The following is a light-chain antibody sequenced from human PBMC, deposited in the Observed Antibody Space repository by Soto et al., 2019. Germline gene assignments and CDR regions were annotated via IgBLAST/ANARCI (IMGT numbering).Light chain of an antibody. CDR1: QSISSY. V-gene: IGKV1-39*01. Sequence: DIQMTESPSSRSASVGERVTITFHASQSISSYLNWYQQKPGKAPKLLIYAASSLQSGVPSRFSGSGSGQDFTLTIRSLQPEDFATYYCQQSYSTLWTFGQGTKVDIK. J-gene: IGKJ1*01. CDR3: QQSYSTLWT. CDR2: AAS.